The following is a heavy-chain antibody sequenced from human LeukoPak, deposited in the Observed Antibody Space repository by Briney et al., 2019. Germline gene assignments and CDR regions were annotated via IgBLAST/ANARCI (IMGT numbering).Heavy chain of an antibody. CDR3: ARDSYYDSSPLD. D-gene: IGHD3-22*01. J-gene: IGHJ4*02. CDR1: GFTVSSNY. CDR2: IYSGGST. Sequence: GGSLRLSCAASGFTVSSNYMSWVRQAPGKGLEWVSVIYSGGSTYYADSVKGRFTISRDNSKNTLYLQMNSLRAEDTAVYYCARDSYYDSSPLDWGQGTLVTVSS. V-gene: IGHV3-66*01.